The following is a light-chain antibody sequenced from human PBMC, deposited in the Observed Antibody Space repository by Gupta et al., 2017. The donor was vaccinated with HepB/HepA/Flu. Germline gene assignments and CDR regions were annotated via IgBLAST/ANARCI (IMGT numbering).Light chain of an antibody. CDR2: QDS. Sequence: SYELTQPPSVSVSPAQTASIPCSGDKLGDKYACWYQQKSGQSPVLVIYQDSKRPSGIPERFSGSNSGNAATLTISGTQAMDEADYYCQAWDSSTVVFGGGTKLTVL. V-gene: IGLV3-1*01. CDR1: KLGDKY. CDR3: QAWDSSTVV. J-gene: IGLJ2*01.